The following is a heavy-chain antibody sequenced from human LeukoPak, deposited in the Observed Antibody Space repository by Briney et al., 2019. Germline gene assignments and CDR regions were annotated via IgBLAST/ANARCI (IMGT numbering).Heavy chain of an antibody. V-gene: IGHV3-7*01. J-gene: IGHJ4*02. CDR2: VKEDGSEK. CDR3: AREGDSGWGGTYSDK. Sequence: GGSLRLSCAASGFTFSRYWMTWVRQTPGKGLEWVANVKEDGSEKYYVDSLKGRVLISRDNAKRSLYLQLNSLRVEDTAVYYCAREGDSGWGGTYSDKWGQGTQVTVSS. D-gene: IGHD3-16*01. CDR1: GFTFSRYW.